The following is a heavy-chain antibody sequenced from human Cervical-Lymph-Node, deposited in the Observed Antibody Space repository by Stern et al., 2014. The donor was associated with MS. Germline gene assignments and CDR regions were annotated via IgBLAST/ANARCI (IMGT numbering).Heavy chain of an antibody. V-gene: IGHV3-11*01. CDR3: ARDQITGVAEASYYSDYGMDV. D-gene: IGHD4-23*01. CDR2: ISSRGRTI. J-gene: IGHJ6*02. Sequence: VQLVESGGGLVKPGGSLRLSCAASGFTFSDYYMTWIRQAPGQGLEWLSYISSRGRTIYYADSVKGRFTISRDNAKNALYLQMHDLRAEDTAVYYCARDQITGVAEASYYSDYGMDVWGQGSSVTVSS. CDR1: GFTFSDYY.